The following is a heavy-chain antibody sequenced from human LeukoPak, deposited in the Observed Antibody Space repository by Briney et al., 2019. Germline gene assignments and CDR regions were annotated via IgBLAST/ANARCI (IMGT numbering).Heavy chain of an antibody. CDR3: AKDQYGDYFDY. D-gene: IGHD4-17*01. J-gene: IGHJ4*02. Sequence: GGSLRLSCAASGFTFSSHLMTWVRQAPGKGLEWVANIYQDGREKYYLSSVRGRFTISRDNAKNTLYLQMNSLRAEDTAVYYCAKDQYGDYFDYWGQGTLVTVSS. CDR2: IYQDGREK. V-gene: IGHV3-7*03. CDR1: GFTFSSHL.